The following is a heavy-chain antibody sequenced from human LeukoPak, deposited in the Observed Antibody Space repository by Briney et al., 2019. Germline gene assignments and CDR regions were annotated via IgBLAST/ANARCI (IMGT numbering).Heavy chain of an antibody. Sequence: ASVKVSCKASGYTFTGYYMHWVRQAPGQGLEWMGWINPNSGGTNYAQKFQGRVTMTRDTSISTAYMELSRLRFDDTAVYYCARVTGSYPLYYFDYWGQGTLVTVSS. CDR3: ARVTGSYPLYYFDY. J-gene: IGHJ4*02. CDR2: INPNSGGT. D-gene: IGHD1-26*01. CDR1: GYTFTGYY. V-gene: IGHV1-2*02.